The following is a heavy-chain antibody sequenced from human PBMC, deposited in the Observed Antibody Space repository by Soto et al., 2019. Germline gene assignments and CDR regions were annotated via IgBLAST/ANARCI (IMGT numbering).Heavy chain of an antibody. J-gene: IGHJ4*02. CDR1: GGSVSSGSYY. V-gene: IGHV4-61*01. Sequence: SETLSLTCTVSGGSVSSGSYYWSRIRQPPGKGLEWIGYIYYSGSTNYNPSLKSRVTISVDTSKNQFSLKLSSVTAADTAVYYCASERLEYYYDSSGHFDYWGQGTLVTVPS. CDR3: ASERLEYYYDSSGHFDY. D-gene: IGHD3-22*01. CDR2: IYYSGST.